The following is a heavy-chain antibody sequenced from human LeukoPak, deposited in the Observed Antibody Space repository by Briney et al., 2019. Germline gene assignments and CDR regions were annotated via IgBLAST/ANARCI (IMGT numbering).Heavy chain of an antibody. D-gene: IGHD3-22*01. CDR1: GGTFRSFA. V-gene: IGHV1-69*13. J-gene: IGHJ4*02. Sequence: ASVKVSCKASGGTFRSFAISWVRQAPGQGLERMGGIIPIFRTANYAQKFQGRVTITADESTSTAYMELSSLRSEDTAVYYCARALRYYSDSSGYAFDYWGQGTLVTVSS. CDR2: IIPIFRTA. CDR3: ARALRYYSDSSGYAFDY.